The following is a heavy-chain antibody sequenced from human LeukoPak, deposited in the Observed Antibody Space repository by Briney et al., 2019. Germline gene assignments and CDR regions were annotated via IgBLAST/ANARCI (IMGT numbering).Heavy chain of an antibody. CDR2: ISAYNGNT. Sequence: GASVKVSCKASGYTFTSYGISWVRKAPGQGLEWMGWISAYNGNTNYAQKLQGRVTMTTDTSTSTAYMELRSLRSDDTAVYYCARDQGVVVPGAFDIWGQGTMVTVSS. V-gene: IGHV1-18*01. J-gene: IGHJ3*02. D-gene: IGHD2-15*01. CDR3: ARDQGVVVPGAFDI. CDR1: GYTFTSYG.